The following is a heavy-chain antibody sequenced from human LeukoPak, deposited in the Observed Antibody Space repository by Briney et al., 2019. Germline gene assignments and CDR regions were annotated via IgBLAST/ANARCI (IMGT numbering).Heavy chain of an antibody. CDR1: GGSISNYY. V-gene: IGHV4-4*07. J-gene: IGHJ6*02. CDR2: IYTSGST. CDR3: ARDGYYFGLDV. Sequence: PSETLSLTCTVSGGSISNYYWSCIRQPAGKGLEWIGRIYTSGSTNYNPSLKSRVTMSVDTSKNQFSLKLNSVTAADTAVYYCARDGYYFGLDVWGQGTAVTVSS.